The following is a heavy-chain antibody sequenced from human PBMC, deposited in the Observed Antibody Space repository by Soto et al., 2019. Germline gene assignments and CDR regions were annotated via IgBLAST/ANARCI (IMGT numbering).Heavy chain of an antibody. CDR1: GGSISHYY. CDR2: ISYSRST. Sequence: QVQLQESGPGLMKPSETLSLTCTVSGGSISHYYWNWIRQPPGKTLEWIGYISYSRSTTYNPSRQRRITTSRDTSENQFALKLSSLTAEDTAVYYCAGHVDYYYYDMDVGGKGTTVTVSS. V-gene: IGHV4-59*08. J-gene: IGHJ6*03. CDR3: AGHVDYYYYDMDV.